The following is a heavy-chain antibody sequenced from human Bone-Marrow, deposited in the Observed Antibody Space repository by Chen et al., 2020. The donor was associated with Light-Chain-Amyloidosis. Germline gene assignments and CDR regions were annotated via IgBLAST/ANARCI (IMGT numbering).Heavy chain of an antibody. J-gene: IGHJ4*02. CDR3: AREGYCSSSSCPFDY. CDR1: GFTFSSYA. CDR2: ISSHERNK. D-gene: IGHD2-2*01. Sequence: QVQLVESGGGVVQPGRSLRLSCAASGFTFSSYAMDWVRQAPGKGLEWVAVISSHERNKYYADSVKGRFTISRDNSKNTLYLQMNSLRAEDTAVYYCAREGYCSSSSCPFDYWGQGTLVTVSS. V-gene: IGHV3-30*04.